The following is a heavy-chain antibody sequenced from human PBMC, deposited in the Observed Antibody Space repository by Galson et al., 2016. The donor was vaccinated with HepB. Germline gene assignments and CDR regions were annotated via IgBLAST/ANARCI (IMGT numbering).Heavy chain of an antibody. CDR2: INSDGSSA. V-gene: IGHV3-74*01. CDR3: ARALRDDFWRGYYSGNFYYYGMDV. CDR1: AFTFSNYW. D-gene: IGHD3-3*01. J-gene: IGHJ6*02. Sequence: SLRLSCAASAFTFSNYWMYWVRQAPGKGLVWVSRINSDGSSASYAESVKGRFTITRDNAKNTLYLQANSLRAEDTAVYYCARALRDDFWRGYYSGNFYYYGMDVWGQGTTVTVSS.